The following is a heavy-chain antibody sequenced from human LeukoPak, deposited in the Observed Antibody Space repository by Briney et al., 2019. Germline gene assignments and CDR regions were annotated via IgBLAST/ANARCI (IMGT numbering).Heavy chain of an antibody. J-gene: IGHJ4*02. CDR2: ASSTGGDK. CDR3: ARGENGSFDH. CDR1: GGSFSGYY. D-gene: IGHD3-10*01. Sequence: LSLTCAVYGGSFSGYYWSWIRQAPGKGLEWISYASSTGGDKFYADPVKGRFTISRDNARNSLYMEMNDLIAEDTAFYYCARGENGSFDHWGQGTLVIVSS. V-gene: IGHV3-11*01.